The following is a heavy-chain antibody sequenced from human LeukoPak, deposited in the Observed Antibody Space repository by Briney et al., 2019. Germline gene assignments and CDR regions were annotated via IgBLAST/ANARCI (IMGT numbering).Heavy chain of an antibody. Sequence: GGSLRLSCAASGFTFSSYGMHWVRQAPGKGLEWVAFISFDGSNMYYEDSVKGRFTISRDNSRNTLYLQMNSLRAEDTAVYYCAKGIGGGDSYVSGAFDIWGQGTMVTVSS. CDR3: AKGIGGGDSYVSGAFDI. V-gene: IGHV3-30*18. CDR1: GFTFSSYG. D-gene: IGHD2-21*02. J-gene: IGHJ3*02. CDR2: ISFDGSNM.